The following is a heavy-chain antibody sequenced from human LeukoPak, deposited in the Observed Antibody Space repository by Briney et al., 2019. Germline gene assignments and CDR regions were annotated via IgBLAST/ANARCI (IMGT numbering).Heavy chain of an antibody. V-gene: IGHV1-2*02. D-gene: IGHD2-21*01. CDR1: GYTFTAYY. CDR3: ARRSISSGAFDP. Sequence: ASVKVSCKTSGYTFTAYYMHWVRQAPGQGLEWMGWINPNTGGTNYAQTFQGRVTMTSDTSIYTAYMELRRLTSDDTAVYYCARRSISSGAFDPWGQGSLVTVSP. CDR2: INPNTGGT. J-gene: IGHJ5*02.